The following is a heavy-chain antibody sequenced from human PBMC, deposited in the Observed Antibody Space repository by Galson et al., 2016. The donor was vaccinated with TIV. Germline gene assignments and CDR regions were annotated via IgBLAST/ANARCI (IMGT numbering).Heavy chain of an antibody. Sequence: SLRLSCAASGFTFSSYAMNWVRQAPGKGLEWVSAISGSGATTYYADSVKGRFTISRDNSKNTLYLQMNSLRAEDTALYYCAKAAGSGSSWRFDYWGQGTLVTVSS. CDR3: AKAAGSGSSWRFDY. V-gene: IGHV3-23*01. CDR1: GFTFSSYA. J-gene: IGHJ4*02. D-gene: IGHD6-13*01. CDR2: ISGSGATT.